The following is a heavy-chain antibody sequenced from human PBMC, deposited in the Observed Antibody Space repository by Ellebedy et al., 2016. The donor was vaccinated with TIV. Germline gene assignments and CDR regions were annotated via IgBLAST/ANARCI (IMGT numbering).Heavy chain of an antibody. V-gene: IGHV3-74*01. CDR2: IKGDGSST. CDR1: GFTFSTYW. Sequence: GESLKISCAASGFTFSTYWIHWVRQAPGEGLVWVSRIKGDGSSTSYADSVKGRFTISRDNTKNTLFLQMNSLTADDTAVYFCARAKEGMGSSDYWGQGTLVTVSS. CDR3: ARAKEGMGSSDY. D-gene: IGHD3-10*01. J-gene: IGHJ4*02.